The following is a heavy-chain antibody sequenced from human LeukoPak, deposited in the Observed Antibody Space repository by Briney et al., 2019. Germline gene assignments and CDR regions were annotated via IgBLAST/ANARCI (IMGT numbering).Heavy chain of an antibody. CDR2: INHSGST. CDR1: GGSISSGGYY. CDR3: ARGQGNYYFGSGSYFGK. J-gene: IGHJ4*02. Sequence: SETLSLTCTVSGGSISSGGYYWSWVRQPPGKGLEWIGEINHSGSTNYSPSLKSRVTISLDTSKNQFSLKLNSVTAADTAVYYCARGQGNYYFGSGSYFGKWGQGTLVTVS. V-gene: IGHV4-39*07. D-gene: IGHD3-10*01.